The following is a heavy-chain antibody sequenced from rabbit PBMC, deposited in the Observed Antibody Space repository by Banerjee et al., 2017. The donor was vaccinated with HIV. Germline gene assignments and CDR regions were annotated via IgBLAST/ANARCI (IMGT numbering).Heavy chain of an antibody. V-gene: IGHV1S28*01. D-gene: IGHD4-1*01. CDR3: ARDLAGVIGWNFDL. CDR2: ITYGGSA. J-gene: IGHJ4*01. Sequence: QQLEESGGDLVKPEGSLTLTCTASGFTLSSYFMCWVRQAPGKGLEWIGYITYGGSAWYASWAKGRFTITRSTSLNTVTLQMTSLTAADTATYFCARDLAGVIGWNFDLWGPGTLVTVS. CDR1: GFTLSSYF.